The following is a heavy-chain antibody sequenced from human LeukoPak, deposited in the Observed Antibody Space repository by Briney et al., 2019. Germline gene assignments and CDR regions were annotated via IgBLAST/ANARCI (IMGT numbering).Heavy chain of an antibody. Sequence: PSETLSLTCTGSTGSISNYYWSWIRQPPGKGLERIGYINDSGSTNYNPSLKSRVTISVDTSKNQFSLNLSSVTAADTAVYYCARLSHPADRSWFFDYWGQGTLVTVSS. V-gene: IGHV4-59*08. CDR1: TGSISNYY. CDR3: ARLSHPADRSWFFDY. J-gene: IGHJ4*02. D-gene: IGHD6-13*01. CDR2: INDSGST.